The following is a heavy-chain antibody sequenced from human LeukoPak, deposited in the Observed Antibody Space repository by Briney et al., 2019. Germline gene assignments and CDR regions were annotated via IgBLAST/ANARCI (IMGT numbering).Heavy chain of an antibody. Sequence: PGGSLRLSCAAPGFTVSSNYMSWVRQAPGKGLEWVSVIYSGGSTYYADSVKGRFTISRDNSKNTLYLQMDSLRAEDTAVYYCARDRGSSWSLGYWGQGTLVTVSS. D-gene: IGHD6-13*01. CDR3: ARDRGSSWSLGY. CDR2: IYSGGST. V-gene: IGHV3-53*01. J-gene: IGHJ4*02. CDR1: GFTVSSNY.